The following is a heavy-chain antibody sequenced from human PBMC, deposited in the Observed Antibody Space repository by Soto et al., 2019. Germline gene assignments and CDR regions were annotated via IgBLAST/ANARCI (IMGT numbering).Heavy chain of an antibody. CDR2: IKQDGSEK. Sequence: GGSLRLSCVASGFTFSNYWMTWVRQAPGKGLEWVANIKQDGSEKLYVGSVKGRFTVSRDNAENSLHLDMNSPRAEDTAVYYCARRMTAVTIIDYWGQGTLVTVSS. J-gene: IGHJ4*02. CDR3: ARRMTAVTIIDY. D-gene: IGHD4-17*01. V-gene: IGHV3-7*03. CDR1: GFTFSNYW.